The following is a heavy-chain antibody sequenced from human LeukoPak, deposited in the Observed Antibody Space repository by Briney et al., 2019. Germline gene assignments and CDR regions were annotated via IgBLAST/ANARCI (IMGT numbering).Heavy chain of an antibody. Sequence: GGSLRLSCSAPGVSFNKYAMSWVRQAPGKGLEWVSAISGSGVNTYYADSVKGRFAISRDNSKNTLYLQINSLRVEDTAVYYCAVLRFWPLYYFDYWGQGTLVTVSS. V-gene: IGHV3-23*01. CDR1: GVSFNKYA. CDR3: AVLRFWPLYYFDY. CDR2: ISGSGVNT. D-gene: IGHD3-10*01. J-gene: IGHJ4*02.